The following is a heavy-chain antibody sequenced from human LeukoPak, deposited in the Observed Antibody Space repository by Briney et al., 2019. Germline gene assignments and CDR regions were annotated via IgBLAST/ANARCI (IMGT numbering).Heavy chain of an antibody. CDR1: GFTFSSYA. J-gene: IGHJ4*02. D-gene: IGHD2-2*01. V-gene: IGHV3-23*01. CDR2: ISGSGGST. Sequence: GGSLRLSCAASGFTFSSYAMSWVRQAPGKGLEWVSAISGSGGSTYYADSVKGRFTISRDNSKNTLYLQMNSLRAEDTAVYYCARHPPSLVPAATTLDYWGQGTLVTVSS. CDR3: ARHPPSLVPAATTLDY.